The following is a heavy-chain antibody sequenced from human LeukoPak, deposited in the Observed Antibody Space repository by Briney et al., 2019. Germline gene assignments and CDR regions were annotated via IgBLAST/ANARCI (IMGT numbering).Heavy chain of an antibody. CDR2: ISAYNGNT. J-gene: IGHJ6*02. CDR1: GCTFTSYG. Sequence: GASVKVSCKASGCTFTSYGISWVRQAPGQGLEWMGWISAYNGNTNYAQKLQGRVTMTTDTSTSTAYMELRSLRSDDTAVYYCARDLGTPYYYYGMDVWGQGTTVTVSS. CDR3: ARDLGTPYYYYGMDV. V-gene: IGHV1-18*01. D-gene: IGHD7-27*01.